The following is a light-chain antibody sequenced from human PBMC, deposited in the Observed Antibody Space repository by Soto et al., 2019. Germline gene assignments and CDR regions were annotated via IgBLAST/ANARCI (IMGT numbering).Light chain of an antibody. V-gene: IGLV2-14*01. CDR2: EVT. CDR3: SSYIPRITDWA. Sequence: QSVLTQPASVSGSPGQSITISCTGTSSDVGGYNYVSWYQQHPGKAPKLMIYEVTNRPSGVSNRFSGSKSGNTASLTISGLQAEDEADYYCSSYIPRITDWAFGGGTKVTVL. J-gene: IGLJ3*02. CDR1: SSDVGGYNY.